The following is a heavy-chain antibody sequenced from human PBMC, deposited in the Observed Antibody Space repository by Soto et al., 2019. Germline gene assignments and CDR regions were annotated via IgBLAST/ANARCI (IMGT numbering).Heavy chain of an antibody. CDR3: ATGDRVYPDY. CDR1: GDTFRSYA. CDR2: IIPIFGTA. J-gene: IGHJ4*02. D-gene: IGHD6-13*01. Sequence: PSVKVSCKASGDTFRSYAISWVRQAPGQGLEWMGGIIPIFGTANYAQKFQGRVTITADESTSTAYMELSSLRSEDTAVYYCATGDRVYPDYWGQGTLVTVSS. V-gene: IGHV1-69*13.